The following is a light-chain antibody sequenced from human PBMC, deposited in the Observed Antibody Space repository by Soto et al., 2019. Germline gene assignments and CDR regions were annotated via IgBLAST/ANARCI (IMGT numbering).Light chain of an antibody. CDR3: QQYNSYSWT. V-gene: IGKV1-5*01. CDR2: DAS. J-gene: IGKJ1*01. Sequence: IQLTQSPSSLSASVGDRVTITCRASQSISTYVNWYRQKSGAAPELLIYDASTLQRGVPSRFSGSGSGTEFTLTISSLQPDDFATYYCQQYNSYSWTFGQGTKVDI. CDR1: QSISTY.